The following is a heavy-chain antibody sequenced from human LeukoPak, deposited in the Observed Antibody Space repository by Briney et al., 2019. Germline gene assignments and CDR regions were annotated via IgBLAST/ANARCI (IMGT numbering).Heavy chain of an antibody. Sequence: SVKVSCKASGGTFSSYAISWVRQAPGQGLEWMGGIIPIFGTANYAQKFQGRVTITADESTSTAYMELSSLRSEDTAVYYSARDLGGYSGYDDYWGQGTLVTVSS. J-gene: IGHJ4*02. CDR2: IIPIFGTA. CDR3: ARDLGGYSGYDDY. D-gene: IGHD5-12*01. CDR1: GGTFSSYA. V-gene: IGHV1-69*13.